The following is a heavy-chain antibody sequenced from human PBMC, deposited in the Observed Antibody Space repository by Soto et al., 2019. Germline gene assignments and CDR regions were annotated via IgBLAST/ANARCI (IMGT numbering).Heavy chain of an antibody. V-gene: IGHV3-30-3*01. CDR1: GFTFSSYA. Sequence: QVQLVESGGGVVQPGRSLRLSCAASGFTFSSYAMHWVRQAPGKGLEWVAVISYDGSNKYYADSVKGRFTISRDNSKNTLYLQMNSLRAEDTAVYYCARGMHSSSWDPSRGAFDIWGQGTMVTVSS. J-gene: IGHJ3*02. D-gene: IGHD6-13*01. CDR2: ISYDGSNK. CDR3: ARGMHSSSWDPSRGAFDI.